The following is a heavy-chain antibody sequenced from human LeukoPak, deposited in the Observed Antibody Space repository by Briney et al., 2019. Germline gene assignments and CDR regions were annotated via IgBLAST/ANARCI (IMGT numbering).Heavy chain of an antibody. CDR3: AGSSYSAISDASYYFFDS. V-gene: IGHV4-39*01. Sequence: TSETLSLTCTVSGDSIRGGSSYWGWIRQPPGKGLEWIGSVYYTGTTLDNPSLPSRVTISVDTSKHQFSLRLTSVTAADTAVYFCAGSSYSAISDASYYFFDSWGQGTLVTVSS. CDR2: VYYTGTT. CDR1: GDSIRGGSSY. D-gene: IGHD3-16*01. J-gene: IGHJ4*02.